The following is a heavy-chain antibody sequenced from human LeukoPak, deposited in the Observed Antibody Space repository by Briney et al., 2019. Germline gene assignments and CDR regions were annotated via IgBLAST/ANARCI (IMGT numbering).Heavy chain of an antibody. Sequence: ASVKVSCKASGYTFTSYDINWVRQATGQGLEWMGWMNPKSGNTGYAQKFKGRVTMTRNTSISTAYMELSSLRSEDTAVYYCARGLYCSSTSCYTSYWFDPWGQGTLVTVSS. CDR2: MNPKSGNT. CDR3: ARGLYCSSTSCYTSYWFDP. V-gene: IGHV1-8*01. D-gene: IGHD2-2*02. CDR1: GYTFTSYD. J-gene: IGHJ5*02.